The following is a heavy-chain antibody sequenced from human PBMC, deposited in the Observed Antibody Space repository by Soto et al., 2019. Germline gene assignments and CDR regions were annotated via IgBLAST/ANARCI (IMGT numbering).Heavy chain of an antibody. V-gene: IGHV3-48*01. D-gene: IGHD5-18*01. J-gene: IGHJ4*02. CDR1: GFTFSSYS. Sequence: PGGSLRLSCAASGFTFSSYSMNWVRQAPGKGLEWVSYISSSSSTIYYADSVKGRFTISRDNAKNSLYLQMNSLRAEDTAVYYCAGLTATDYWGQGTLVTVSS. CDR3: AGLTATDY. CDR2: ISSSSSTI.